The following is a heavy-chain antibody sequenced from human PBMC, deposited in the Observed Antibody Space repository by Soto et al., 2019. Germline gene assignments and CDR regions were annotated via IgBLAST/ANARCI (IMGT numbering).Heavy chain of an antibody. CDR1: GFTFSSYA. CDR2: ISGSGGST. Sequence: GGSLRLSCAASGFTFSSYAMSWVRQAPGKGLEWVSAISGSGGSTYYADSVKGRFTISRDNSKNTLYLQMNSLRAEDTAVYYCAKGTVYCSSTRCYIFDYWGQGTLVTVYS. D-gene: IGHD2-2*01. J-gene: IGHJ4*02. CDR3: AKGTVYCSSTRCYIFDY. V-gene: IGHV3-23*01.